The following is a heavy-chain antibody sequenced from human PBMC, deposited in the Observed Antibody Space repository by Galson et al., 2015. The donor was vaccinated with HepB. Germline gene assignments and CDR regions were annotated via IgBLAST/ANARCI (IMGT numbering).Heavy chain of an antibody. D-gene: IGHD6-19*01. CDR2: ISWNSGSI. CDR3: AKDMAPYSSGWTPSDY. V-gene: IGHV3-9*01. Sequence: SLRLSCAASGFTFDDYAMHWVRQAPGKGLEWVSGISWNSGSIGYADSVKGRFTISRDNAKNSLYLQMNSLRAEDTALYYCAKDMAPYSSGWTPSDYWGQGTLVTVSS. J-gene: IGHJ4*02. CDR1: GFTFDDYA.